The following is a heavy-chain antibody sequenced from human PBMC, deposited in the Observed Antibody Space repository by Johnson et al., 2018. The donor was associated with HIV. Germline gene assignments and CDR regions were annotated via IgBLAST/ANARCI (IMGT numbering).Heavy chain of an antibody. CDR1: GFTFSSYA. D-gene: IGHD3-16*02. J-gene: IGHJ3*02. CDR2: ISYDGSNK. V-gene: IGHV3-30-3*01. Sequence: QVQLVESGGGVVQPGRSLRLSCAASGFTFSSYAMHWVRQAPGKGLEWVAVISYDGSNKYYADSVKGRFTISRDNAKNTLYLQMNNLRVEDTALYYCARSMFFQVMGELSSSGTSGFDIWGQGTMVTVSS. CDR3: ARSMFFQVMGELSSSGTSGFDI.